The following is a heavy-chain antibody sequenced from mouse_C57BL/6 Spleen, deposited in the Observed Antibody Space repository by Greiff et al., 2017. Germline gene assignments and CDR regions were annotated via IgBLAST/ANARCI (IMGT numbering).Heavy chain of an antibody. CDR3: ARRDYSNARAMDY. D-gene: IGHD2-5*01. CDR2: IDPANGNT. V-gene: IGHV14-3*01. J-gene: IGHJ4*01. Sequence: EVMLVESVAELVRPGASVKLSCTASGFNIKNTYMHWVKQRPEQGLEWIGRIDPANGNTKYAPKFQGKATITADTSSNTAYLQLSSLTSEDTAIYYCARRDYSNARAMDYWGQGTSVTVSS. CDR1: GFNIKNTY.